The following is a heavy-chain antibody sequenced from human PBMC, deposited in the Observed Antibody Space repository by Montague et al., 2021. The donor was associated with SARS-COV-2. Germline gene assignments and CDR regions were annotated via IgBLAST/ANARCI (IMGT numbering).Heavy chain of an antibody. Sequence: SETLSLTCAAHGGSFSTYSWNWIRQPPGKGLEWIGEIHHGGSTNYNPSLKSRVTISADTSKNQFSLKLTSVAAADTAVYYRARLGDGVVPSPILGVGPYYSYYYMDVWGKGTTVTVSS. D-gene: IGHD3-10*01. V-gene: IGHV4-34*01. CDR1: GGSFSTYS. J-gene: IGHJ6*03. CDR2: IHHGGST. CDR3: ARLGDGVVPSPILGVGPYYSYYYMDV.